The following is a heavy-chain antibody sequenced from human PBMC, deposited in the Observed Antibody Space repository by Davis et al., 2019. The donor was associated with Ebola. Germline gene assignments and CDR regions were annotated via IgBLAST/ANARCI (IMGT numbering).Heavy chain of an antibody. D-gene: IGHD3-16*01. CDR1: GDSVSSGG. CDR3: VRGWGRSGLDV. V-gene: IGHV6-1*01. J-gene: IGHJ6*02. Sequence: PSETLSLTCAISGDSVSSGGWNWIRQSPSRGLEWLGRTYYKSKWYNDYAASVKSRITINPDTSKNQLSLQRNSVTPEDTAVHYCVRGWGRSGLDVWGQGTTVTVSS. CDR2: TYYKSKWYN.